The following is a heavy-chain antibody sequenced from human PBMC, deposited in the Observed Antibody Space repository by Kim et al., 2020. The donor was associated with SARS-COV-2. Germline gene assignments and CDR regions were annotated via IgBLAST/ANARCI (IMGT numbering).Heavy chain of an antibody. J-gene: IGHJ4*02. V-gene: IGHV3-66*01. CDR3: AREPSTYLDY. CDR2: ST. Sequence: STNYADSVKGRFTSSRDDSKKTVYLHMNSLRAEDTAVYFCAREPSTYLDYWGQGTLVTVSS.